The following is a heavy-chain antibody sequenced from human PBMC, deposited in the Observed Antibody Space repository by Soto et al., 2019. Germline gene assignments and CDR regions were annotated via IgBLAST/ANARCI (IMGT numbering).Heavy chain of an antibody. CDR3: ARDLSGWSGAFDY. Sequence: VPLQESGPGLVKTSETLSLTCTVSGGYISSYYWSWIRQPAGKGLEWIGRIYTSGSTNYNPSLTSRVTMSVYTSKNQFSLKLSSVTAADTAVYYCARDLSGWSGAFDYWGQGTLVTVSS. CDR2: IYTSGST. D-gene: IGHD6-19*01. V-gene: IGHV4-4*07. CDR1: GGYISSYY. J-gene: IGHJ4*02.